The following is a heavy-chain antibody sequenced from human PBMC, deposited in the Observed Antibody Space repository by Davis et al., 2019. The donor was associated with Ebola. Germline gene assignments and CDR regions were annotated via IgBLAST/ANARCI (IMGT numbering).Heavy chain of an antibody. CDR3: AREAYGDMGHWFDP. CDR1: GYTFTSYG. J-gene: IGHJ5*02. D-gene: IGHD4-17*01. Sequence: AASVKVSCKASGYTFTSYGISWVRQATGQGLEWMGWMNPNSGNTGYAQKFQGRITMTRNISISTAYMELSRLRSDDTAVYYCAREAYGDMGHWFDPWGQGTLVTVSS. CDR2: MNPNSGNT. V-gene: IGHV1-8*02.